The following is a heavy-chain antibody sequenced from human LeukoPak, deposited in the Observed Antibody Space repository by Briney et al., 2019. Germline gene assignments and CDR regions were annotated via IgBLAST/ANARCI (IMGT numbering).Heavy chain of an antibody. CDR1: GFTFSSYA. D-gene: IGHD3-9*01. CDR2: ISDSGRET. Sequence: GGSLRLSCAASGFTFSSYAMSWVRQAPGKGLEWVSTISDSGRETYYADSVKGRFTISRDNSKNTLYLQMISLRAEDTAVYYCARDWYDILTGYPGGFDYWGQGTLVTVSS. CDR3: ARDWYDILTGYPGGFDY. J-gene: IGHJ4*02. V-gene: IGHV3-23*01.